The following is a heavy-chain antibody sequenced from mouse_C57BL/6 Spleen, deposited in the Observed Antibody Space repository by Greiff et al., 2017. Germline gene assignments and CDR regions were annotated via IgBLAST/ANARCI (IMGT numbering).Heavy chain of an antibody. D-gene: IGHD2-4*01. V-gene: IGHV10-3*01. J-gene: IGHJ4*01. CDR3: VSYYYYDDDFYYAMDY. CDR2: IRSKSSNYAT. Sequence: EVKLVESGGGLVQPKGSLKLSCAASGFTFNPYAMHWVRQAPGKGLEWVARIRSKSSNYATYYADSVKDRFTISRDDSQRMLYLQMNNLKTEDTAMYYCVSYYYYDDDFYYAMDYWGQGTSVTVSS. CDR1: GFTFNPYA.